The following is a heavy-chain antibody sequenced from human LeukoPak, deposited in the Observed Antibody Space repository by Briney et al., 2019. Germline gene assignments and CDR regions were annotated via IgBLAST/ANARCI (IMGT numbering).Heavy chain of an antibody. D-gene: IGHD2-21*02. J-gene: IGHJ3*02. CDR3: ARAGEGVTPGASDI. CDR2: IYTSGSTSGST. CDR1: GGSISSNNYY. Sequence: SETLSLTCTVSGGSISSNNYYWNWIRQPAGKGLEWIGRIYTSGSTSGSTNYNPSLKSRVTISVDTSKNQFSLKLSSVTAADTAVYYCARAGEGVTPGASDIWGQGIMVTVSS. V-gene: IGHV4-61*02.